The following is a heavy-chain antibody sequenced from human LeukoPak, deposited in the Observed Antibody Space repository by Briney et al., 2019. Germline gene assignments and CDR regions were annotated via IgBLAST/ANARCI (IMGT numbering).Heavy chain of an antibody. J-gene: IGHJ4*02. V-gene: IGHV4-59*01. CDR2: IYYSGST. CDR1: GGSISSYY. CDR3: ARDGYSYGYDY. D-gene: IGHD5-18*01. Sequence: SETLSLTCTVSGGSISSYYWSWIRQPPGKGLGWIGYIYYSGSTNYNPSLKSRVTISVDTSKNQFSLKLSSVTAADTAVYYCARDGYSYGYDYWGQGTLVTVSS.